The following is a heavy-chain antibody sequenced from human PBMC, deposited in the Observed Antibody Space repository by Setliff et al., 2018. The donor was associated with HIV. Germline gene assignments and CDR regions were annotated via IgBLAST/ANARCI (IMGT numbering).Heavy chain of an antibody. J-gene: IGHJ3*01. CDR3: ARDRTGDRAFDF. Sequence: SETLSLTCTVSGGSMSRFYWTWIRPPPGKGLEWIGRIYTIGSSNYNHSLRIRVTMSVDTSKNQFSLKLSSVTAADTAVYYCARDRTGDRAFDFWGQGTMVTVSS. CDR1: GGSMSRFY. D-gene: IGHD7-27*01. CDR2: IYTIGSS. V-gene: IGHV4-4*07.